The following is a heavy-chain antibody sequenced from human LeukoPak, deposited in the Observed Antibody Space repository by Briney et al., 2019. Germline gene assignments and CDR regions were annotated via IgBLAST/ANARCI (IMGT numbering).Heavy chain of an antibody. J-gene: IGHJ4*02. CDR2: INPTGGTT. V-gene: IGHV1-46*01. CDR3: ARAYSLGALDY. Sequence: ASVKVSCKSPGYTFTSYYIHWVRQAPGQGLEWMAIINPTGGTTSYAQKFQGRVTMTSDTSTSTVYMELSSLRSEDTAVYYCARAYSLGALDYWGQGNLVTVSS. D-gene: IGHD1-26*01. CDR1: GYTFTSYY.